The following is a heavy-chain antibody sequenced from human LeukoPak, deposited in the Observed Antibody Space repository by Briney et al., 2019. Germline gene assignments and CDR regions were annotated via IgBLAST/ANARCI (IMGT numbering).Heavy chain of an antibody. CDR3: ARGGYYYDSSGYYSFDY. Sequence: PSETLSLTCTVSGVSISSYYWSWIRQPAGKGLEWIGRIHTSGSTNYNPALKSRVTMSEDTSENQFSLKLSSVTAADTAVYYCARGGYYYDSSGYYSFDYWGQGTLVTVSS. V-gene: IGHV4-4*07. J-gene: IGHJ4*02. CDR1: GVSISSYY. D-gene: IGHD3-22*01. CDR2: IHTSGST.